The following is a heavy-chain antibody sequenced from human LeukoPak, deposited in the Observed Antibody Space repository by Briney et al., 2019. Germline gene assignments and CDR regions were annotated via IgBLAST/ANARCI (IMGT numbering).Heavy chain of an antibody. D-gene: IGHD4-17*01. CDR1: GYTFTSYA. Sequence: ASVKVSCKASGYTFTSYAMHWVRQAPGQGLEWMGWISAYNGNTNYAQKLQGRVTMTTDTSTSTAYMELRSLRSDDTAVYYCAKYDYGDYGVFDYWGQGTLVTVSS. V-gene: IGHV1-18*01. CDR3: AKYDYGDYGVFDY. J-gene: IGHJ4*02. CDR2: ISAYNGNT.